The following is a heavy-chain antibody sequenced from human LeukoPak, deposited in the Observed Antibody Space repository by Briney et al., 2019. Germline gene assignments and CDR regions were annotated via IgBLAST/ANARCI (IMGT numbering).Heavy chain of an antibody. V-gene: IGHV4-4*02. Sequence: SETLSLTCAVSGGSISSSNWWSWVRQPPGKGLEGIGEIYHSGSTNYNPSLKSRVTISVDKSKNQFSLKLSSVTAADTAVYYCARGSLVLDYYYGMDVWGKGTTVTVSS. CDR1: GGSISSSNW. J-gene: IGHJ6*04. D-gene: IGHD3-16*02. CDR2: IYHSGST. CDR3: ARGSLVLDYYYGMDV.